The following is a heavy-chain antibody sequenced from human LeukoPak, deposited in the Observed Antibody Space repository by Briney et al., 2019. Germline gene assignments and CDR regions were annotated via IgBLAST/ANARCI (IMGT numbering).Heavy chain of an antibody. D-gene: IGHD3-3*01. CDR2: IYYSGST. Sequence: PSETLSLTCTVSGGSISSGDYYWSWIRQPPGKGLEWIGYIYYSGSTYYNPSLKSRVTISVDTSKNQFSLKPSSVTAADTAVYYCARGNYDFWSGYYTGGGKYYFDYWGQGTLVTVSS. CDR1: GGSISSGDYY. V-gene: IGHV4-30-4*08. CDR3: ARGNYDFWSGYYTGGGKYYFDY. J-gene: IGHJ4*02.